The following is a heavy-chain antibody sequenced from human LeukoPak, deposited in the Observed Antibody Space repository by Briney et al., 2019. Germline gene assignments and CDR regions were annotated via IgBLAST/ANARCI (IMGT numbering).Heavy chain of an antibody. CDR1: GFTFNSYS. V-gene: IGHV3-21*01. J-gene: IGHJ6*02. CDR3: AALQYQLLSYGMDV. CDR2: ISSSSSNI. Sequence: PGGSLRLSCAASGFTFNSYSMNCVRQAPGKGLEWVSSISSSSSNIYYADSVKGRFTISRDNAKNSLYLKMNSLRAEDTAVYYCAALQYQLLSYGMDVWGQGTTVTVSS. D-gene: IGHD2-2*01.